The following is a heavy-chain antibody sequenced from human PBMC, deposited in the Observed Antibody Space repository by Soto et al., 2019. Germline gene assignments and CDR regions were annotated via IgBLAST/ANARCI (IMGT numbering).Heavy chain of an antibody. J-gene: IGHJ4*02. Sequence: QLQLQESGPGLVKPSETLSLTCTVSGGSISSSSYYWGWIRQPPGKGLEWIGSIYYSGSTYYNPSLKSRVTISVDTSKNQFSLKLSSVTAADTAVYYCASPSVAGNSYFDYWGQGTLVTVSS. V-gene: IGHV4-39*01. CDR2: IYYSGST. CDR3: ASPSVAGNSYFDY. D-gene: IGHD6-19*01. CDR1: GGSISSSSYY.